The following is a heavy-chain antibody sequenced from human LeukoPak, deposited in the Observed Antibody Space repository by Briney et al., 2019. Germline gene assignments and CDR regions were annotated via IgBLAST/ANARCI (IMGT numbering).Heavy chain of an antibody. Sequence: PGGSLRLSCAASGFTLSYYWMHWVRHGPGKGVVWVSTINGDGSSTNYADSVKGRFTISRDNAKNTLYLEMNSLRVEDTAVYYCARDPRNKGFDPWGQGTLVTVSS. CDR1: GFTLSYYW. CDR3: ARDPRNKGFDP. CDR2: INGDGSST. D-gene: IGHD1/OR15-1a*01. V-gene: IGHV3-74*01. J-gene: IGHJ5*02.